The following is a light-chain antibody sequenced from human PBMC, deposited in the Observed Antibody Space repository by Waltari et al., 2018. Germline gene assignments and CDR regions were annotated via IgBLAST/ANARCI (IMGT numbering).Light chain of an antibody. CDR3: QQYGTSPTWT. V-gene: IGKV3-20*01. J-gene: IGKJ1*01. CDR2: DAS. Sequence: EIVLTQSPDTLSLSPGARATIPCRASQSGSGSYLAWYQQKPGQAPRLLISDASSRATDIPDRFSGSGSGTDFTLTISRLEPEDFAVYYCQQYGTSPTWTFGQGTKVEIK. CDR1: QSGSGSY.